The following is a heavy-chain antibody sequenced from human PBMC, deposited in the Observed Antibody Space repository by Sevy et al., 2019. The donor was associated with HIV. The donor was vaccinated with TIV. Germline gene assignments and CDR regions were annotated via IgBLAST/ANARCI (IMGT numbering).Heavy chain of an antibody. J-gene: IGHJ4*02. CDR1: GFTFGDYA. Sequence: GGSLRLSCTGSGFTFGDYAVSWVRQAPGKGLEWAGFIRSKAYGGTTDYAASVKGRFTISRDDSKSIADLQMNSLKTEDPAVCYCTRDQWQHLVRPHCDYWGQGTLVTVSS. CDR3: TRDQWQHLVRPHCDY. V-gene: IGHV3-49*04. CDR2: IRSKAYGGTT. D-gene: IGHD6-13*01.